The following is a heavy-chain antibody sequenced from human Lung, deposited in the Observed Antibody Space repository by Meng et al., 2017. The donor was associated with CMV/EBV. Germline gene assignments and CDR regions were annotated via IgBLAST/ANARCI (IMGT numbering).Heavy chain of an antibody. V-gene: IGHV4-39*01. CDR3: ASGYDLRFDY. CDR1: GGSISSSSYY. D-gene: IGHD5-12*01. Sequence: SETXSLXXTVSGGSISSSSYYWGWIRQPPGKGLEWIGSIYYSGSTYYNPSLKSRVTISVDTSKNQFSLKLSSVTAADTAVYYCASGYDLRFDYWGQGTLVTVSS. CDR2: IYYSGST. J-gene: IGHJ4*02.